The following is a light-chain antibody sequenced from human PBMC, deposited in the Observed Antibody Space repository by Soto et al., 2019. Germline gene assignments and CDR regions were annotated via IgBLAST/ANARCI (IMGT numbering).Light chain of an antibody. CDR3: QQYNTYWT. CDR2: DAS. V-gene: IGKV1-5*02. Sequence: DIQMTQSPSTLSASVGDRVTIICRASQTISTWLARYQQKPGKAPKLLMYDASRLESGVPSRFSGSGSGTEFTLTISSLQPDDFATYYCQQYNTYWTFGQGTKVEIK. J-gene: IGKJ1*01. CDR1: QTISTW.